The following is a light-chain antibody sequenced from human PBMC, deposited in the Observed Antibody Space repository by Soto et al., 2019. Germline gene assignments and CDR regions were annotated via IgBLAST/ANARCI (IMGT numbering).Light chain of an antibody. V-gene: IGKV3-20*01. CDR2: DAS. CDR1: QSVANNY. J-gene: IGKJ4*01. CDR3: EQYVSTPLT. Sequence: EIVLTQSPGTLSLSPGERATLSCSASQSVANNYLAWYQQKPGQAPRFLIYDASSRATGIPDRLSGSGSGTDFTLTISRLEPEDFAVYYCEQYVSTPLTFGGGTKVEIK.